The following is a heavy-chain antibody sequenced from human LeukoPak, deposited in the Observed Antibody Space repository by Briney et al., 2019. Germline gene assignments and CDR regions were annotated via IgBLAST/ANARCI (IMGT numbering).Heavy chain of an antibody. CDR1: GFTFSSYG. CDR3: AKDRGELEPFYFDY. V-gene: IGHV3-30*02. J-gene: IGHJ4*02. CDR2: IRYDGSNK. D-gene: IGHD1-1*01. Sequence: SGGSLRLSCAASGFTFSSYGMHWVRQAPGKGLEWVAFIRYDGSNKYYADSVKGRFTISRDNSKNTLYLLMNSLRAEDTAVYYCAKDRGELEPFYFDYWGQGTLVTVSS.